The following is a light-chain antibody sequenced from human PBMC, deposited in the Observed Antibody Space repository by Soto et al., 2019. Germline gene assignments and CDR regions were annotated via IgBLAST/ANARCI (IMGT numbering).Light chain of an antibody. CDR1: QNVRSY. Sequence: DIQMTQSPSSLSASVGDRVTITCRASQNVRSYLNWYQQKPGKAPNLLIYCASNLQSGVSSRFSVSGSGTDFALTISSLHPEDFATYYCQQSYTTPQTFGHGTKVEVK. J-gene: IGKJ1*01. CDR3: QQSYTTPQT. CDR2: CAS. V-gene: IGKV1-39*01.